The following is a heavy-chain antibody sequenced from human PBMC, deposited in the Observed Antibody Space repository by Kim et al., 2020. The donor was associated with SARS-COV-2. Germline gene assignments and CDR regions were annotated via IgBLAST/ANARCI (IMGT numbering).Heavy chain of an antibody. J-gene: IGHJ4*02. Sequence: AGSAQARFTISRDNDKNSMYRQMNSLRAEDTAVYYCARDNYDILTGYRTYWGQGTLVTVSS. D-gene: IGHD3-9*01. V-gene: IGHV3-11*04. CDR3: ARDNYDILTGYRTY.